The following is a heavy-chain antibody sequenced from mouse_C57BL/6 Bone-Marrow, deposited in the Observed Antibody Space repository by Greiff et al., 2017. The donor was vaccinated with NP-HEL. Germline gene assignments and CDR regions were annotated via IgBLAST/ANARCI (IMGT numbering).Heavy chain of an antibody. J-gene: IGHJ4*01. CDR1: GFSLTSYG. D-gene: IGHD4-1*01. CDR3: ARLANWDLYYAMDY. CDR2: IWSGGST. Sequence: VQLQQSGPGLVQPSQSLSITCTVSGFSLTSYGVHWVRQSPGKGLEWLGVIWSGGSTDYNAAFISRLSISKDNSKSQVFFKMNSLQADDTAIYYCARLANWDLYYAMDYWGQGTSVTVSS. V-gene: IGHV2-2*01.